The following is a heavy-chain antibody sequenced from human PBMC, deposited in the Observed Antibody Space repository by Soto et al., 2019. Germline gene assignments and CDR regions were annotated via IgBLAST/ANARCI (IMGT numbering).Heavy chain of an antibody. D-gene: IGHD3-10*01. V-gene: IGHV6-1*01. CDR3: ARDAQVRGVRSFWFDP. CDR2: TYYSSKWYN. Sequence: QVQLQQSGPGLVKPSQTLSLTCAISGDSFSSNSAAWNWIRQSPSRGLEWLGRTYYSSKWYNDYAVSVKSLITIKPATSKNQFSLHLNSVTPEDTAVYYCARDAQVRGVRSFWFDPWGQGTLVTVSS. CDR1: GDSFSSNSAA. J-gene: IGHJ5*02.